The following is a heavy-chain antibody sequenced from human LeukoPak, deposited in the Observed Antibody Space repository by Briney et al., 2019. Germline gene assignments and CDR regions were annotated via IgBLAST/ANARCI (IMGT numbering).Heavy chain of an antibody. D-gene: IGHD2-2*01. CDR1: GYTFTDYY. CDR3: ATASIRRSTNCAFDP. CDR2: VDPEDGEI. V-gene: IGHV1-69-2*01. J-gene: IGHJ5*02. Sequence: GASVKVSCMASGYTFTDYYMQWVQQAPGKGLQWMGLVDPEDGEIKYAEKFQGRVTITADTSTDTAYMELSSLRSEDTAVYYCATASIRRSTNCAFDPWGQGTLVTVSS.